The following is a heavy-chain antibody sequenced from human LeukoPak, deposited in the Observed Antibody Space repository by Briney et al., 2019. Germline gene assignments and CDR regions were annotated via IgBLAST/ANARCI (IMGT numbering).Heavy chain of an antibody. Sequence: ASMKVSCKVSGYSLTELSMHWVRQAPGKGLEWMGGFDPDDGETPLFAQKFQGRVSMTEDTSTDTAYMELSSLSSEDTAVYYCATGTIYCSSCSDDYWGQGTLVTVSS. V-gene: IGHV1-24*01. CDR2: FDPDDGET. CDR1: GYSLTELS. CDR3: ATGTIYCSSCSDDY. J-gene: IGHJ4*02. D-gene: IGHD2-2*01.